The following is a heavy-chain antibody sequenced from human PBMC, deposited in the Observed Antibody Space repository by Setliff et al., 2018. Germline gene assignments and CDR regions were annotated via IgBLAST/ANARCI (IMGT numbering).Heavy chain of an antibody. CDR3: VRSSAPQVVLAADFDF. CDR2: ISAYNGNI. V-gene: IGHV1-18*01. J-gene: IGHJ4*02. D-gene: IGHD6-19*01. Sequence: ASVKVSCKASGGTFSNYGISWVRQAPGQGLEWMGWISAYNGNINYAQKFQDRVTMTIDTSATTVYMELKSLRSDDTAVYYCVRSSAPQVVLAADFDFWGQGTPVTVSS. CDR1: GGTFSNYG.